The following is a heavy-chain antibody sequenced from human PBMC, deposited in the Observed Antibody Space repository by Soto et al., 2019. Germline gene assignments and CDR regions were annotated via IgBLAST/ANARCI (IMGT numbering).Heavy chain of an antibody. CDR1: GGTFSSYA. D-gene: IGHD3-10*01. CDR2: IIPIFGTA. J-gene: IGHJ4*02. CDR3: ATVGDYGSGSYYDY. Sequence: SVKVSCKASGGTFSSYAISWVRQAPGQGLEWMGGIIPIFGTANYAQKFQGRVTITADESTSTAYMELSSLRFEDTAVYYCATVGDYGSGSYYDYWGQGTLVTVSS. V-gene: IGHV1-69*13.